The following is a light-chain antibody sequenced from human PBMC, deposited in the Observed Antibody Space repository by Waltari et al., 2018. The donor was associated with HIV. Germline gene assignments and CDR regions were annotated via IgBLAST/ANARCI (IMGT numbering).Light chain of an antibody. J-gene: IGKJ2*01. CDR3: HHSDNRPLHT. CDR2: DIS. CDR1: QTVSGS. V-gene: IGKV3-11*01. Sequence: VLTQPQATLSSSPGDGAPLSCWDSQTVSGSLPWYQHRPGQPPKPLIYDISKRATDIPGRFNGGGSGTDFTLTISSLQPDDFAVYDCHHSDNRPLHTFGQGTKLQI.